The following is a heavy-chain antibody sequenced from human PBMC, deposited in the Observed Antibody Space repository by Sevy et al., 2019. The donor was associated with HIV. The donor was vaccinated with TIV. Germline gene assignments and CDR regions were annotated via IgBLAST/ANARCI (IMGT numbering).Heavy chain of an antibody. CDR1: GFTFRNYA. V-gene: IGHV3-30*04. J-gene: IGHJ4*02. D-gene: IGHD3-10*01. CDR3: AREGQLWFVYYFDY. CDR2: ISYDGKNK. Sequence: GGSLRLSCAASGFTFRNYAMNWVRQAPGKGLERVALISYDGKNKYYSVAVKDRFTISRVNSQNTLYLQMTSLGPEDSAVYYCAREGQLWFVYYFDYWGQGALVTVSS.